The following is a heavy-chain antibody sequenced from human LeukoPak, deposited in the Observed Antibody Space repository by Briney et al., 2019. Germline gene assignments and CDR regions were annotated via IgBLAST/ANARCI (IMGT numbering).Heavy chain of an antibody. CDR3: ARVGSPWEPNDY. CDR1: GFPFSSYN. V-gene: IGHV3-21*01. D-gene: IGHD1-26*01. J-gene: IGHJ4*02. CDR2: ITGSSNYI. Sequence: GGSLRLSCAASGFPFSSYNTNWVRQAPGKGLEWVSSITGSSNYIHYADSVKGRFTISRDNAKNSLYLQMSSLRAEDTAVYYCARVGSPWEPNDYWGQGTLVTVSS.